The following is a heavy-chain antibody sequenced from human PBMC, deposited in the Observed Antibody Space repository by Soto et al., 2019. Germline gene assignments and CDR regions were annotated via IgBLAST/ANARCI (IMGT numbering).Heavy chain of an antibody. CDR2: IYTSGST. V-gene: IGHV4-4*07. Sequence: SETLSLTCNVSGDSMTKYYWSWIRQPAGKGLEWIGRIYTSGSTNYNPSLKSRVTMSIDTSNNHFSLSLKSVTAADTAMYYCARTVGAAYYFDFWGQGALVTVS. CDR1: GDSMTKYY. D-gene: IGHD1-26*01. CDR3: ARTVGAAYYFDF. J-gene: IGHJ4*02.